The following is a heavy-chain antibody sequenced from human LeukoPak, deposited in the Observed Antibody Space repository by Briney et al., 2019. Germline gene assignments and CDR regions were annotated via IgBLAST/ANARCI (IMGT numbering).Heavy chain of an antibody. CDR1: GGSISGSY. D-gene: IGHD6-13*01. CDR3: AREIPAAGHFDY. J-gene: IGHJ4*02. V-gene: IGHV4-59*12. Sequence: PSETLSLTCSVSGGSISGSYWMWLRQSPGKGLEWIGYIYYSGATSYNPSFRGRVTFFVDTSKNQFSLKLSSVTAADTAMYYCAREIPAAGHFDYWGQGALVTDSS. CDR2: IYYSGAT.